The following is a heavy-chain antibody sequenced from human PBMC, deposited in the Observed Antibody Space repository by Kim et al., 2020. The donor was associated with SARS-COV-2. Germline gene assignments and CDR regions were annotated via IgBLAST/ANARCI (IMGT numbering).Heavy chain of an antibody. J-gene: IGHJ5*02. D-gene: IGHD6-13*01. CDR1: GFTFSSYA. CDR2: ISGGGGST. CDR3: AKSNPGYTSTWYNWFDP. V-gene: IGHV3-23*01. Sequence: GGSLRLSCAASGFTFSSYAMNWVRQAPGKGLEWVSTISGGGGSTYYADSVKGRFTISRDNSKNTLYLQMNSLRAEDTAVYYCAKSNPGYTSTWYNWFDPWGQGTLVTVSS.